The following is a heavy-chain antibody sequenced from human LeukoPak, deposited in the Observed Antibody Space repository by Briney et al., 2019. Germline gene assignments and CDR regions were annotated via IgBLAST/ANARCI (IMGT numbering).Heavy chain of an antibody. CDR1: GFTVSSNY. V-gene: IGHV3-66*02. J-gene: IGHJ4*02. D-gene: IGHD1-26*01. CDR2: IYSGGST. CDR3: ARTYPRERERVPTPHFDY. Sequence: SGGSLRLSCAASGFTVSSNYMSWVRQAPGKGLEWVSVIYSGGSTHYADSVKGRFTISRDNSKNTLYLQMNSLRAEDTAVYYCARTYPRERERVPTPHFDYWGQGTLVTVSS.